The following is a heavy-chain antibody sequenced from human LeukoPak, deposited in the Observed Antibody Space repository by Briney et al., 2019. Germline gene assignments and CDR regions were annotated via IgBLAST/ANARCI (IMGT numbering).Heavy chain of an antibody. CDR2: ISPRSTTI. J-gene: IGHJ6*03. CDR1: GFTFNDHY. Sequence: GGSLKLSCAASGFTFNDHYITWIRQAPGKGLEWVSYISPRSTTIYYADSVKGRFTISRDNAKNSLYLQMNSLGAEDTAVYYCAREAYGGYVDDFYYYYYMDVWGKGTTVSVSS. D-gene: IGHD4-17*01. CDR3: AREAYGGYVDDFYYYYYMDV. V-gene: IGHV3-11*04.